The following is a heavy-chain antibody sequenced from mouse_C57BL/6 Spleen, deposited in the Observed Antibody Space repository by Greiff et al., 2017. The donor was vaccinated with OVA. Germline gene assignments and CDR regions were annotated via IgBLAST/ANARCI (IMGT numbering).Heavy chain of an antibody. CDR3: TRRYDYWFAY. CDR2: IDPETGGT. V-gene: IGHV1-15*01. CDR1: GYTFTDYE. D-gene: IGHD2-4*01. Sequence: QVQLQQSGAELVRPGASVTLSCKASGYTFTDYEMHWVKQTPVHGLEWIGAIDPETGGTAYNQKFKGKAILTADKSSSTAYMELRSLPSEDSAVYYCTRRYDYWFAYWGQGTLVTVSA. J-gene: IGHJ3*01.